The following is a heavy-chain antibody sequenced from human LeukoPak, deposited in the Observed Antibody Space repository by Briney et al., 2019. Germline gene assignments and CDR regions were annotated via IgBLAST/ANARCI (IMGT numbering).Heavy chain of an antibody. CDR2: IYYSGST. D-gene: IGHD3-16*01. CDR3: ARVGGGGRYDYYDY. CDR1: GGSISSYY. J-gene: IGHJ4*02. V-gene: IGHV4-59*01. Sequence: PSETLSLTCTVSGGSISSYYWSWIRQPPGKGLEWIGYIYYSGSTNYNPSLKSRVTISVDTSKNQFSLKLSSVTAADTAVYYCARVGGGGRYDYYDYWAREPWSPSPQ.